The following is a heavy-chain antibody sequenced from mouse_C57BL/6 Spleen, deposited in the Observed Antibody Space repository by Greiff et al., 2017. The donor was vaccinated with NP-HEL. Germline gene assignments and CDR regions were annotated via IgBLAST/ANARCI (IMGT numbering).Heavy chain of an antibody. CDR2: IHPNSGST. CDR1: GYTFTSYW. J-gene: IGHJ3*01. CDR3: APHYYGSSSFAY. Sequence: VQLQQPGAELVKPGASVKLSCKASGYTFTSYWMHWVKQRPGQGLEWIGMIHPNSGSTNYNEKFKSKATLTVDKSSSTAYMQLSSLTSEDSAVYYCAPHYYGSSSFAYWGQGTLVTVSA. V-gene: IGHV1-64*01. D-gene: IGHD1-1*01.